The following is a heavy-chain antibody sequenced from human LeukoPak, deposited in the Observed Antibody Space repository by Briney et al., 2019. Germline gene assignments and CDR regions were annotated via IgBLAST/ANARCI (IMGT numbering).Heavy chain of an antibody. CDR3: ASQQLQWRESYYFDD. CDR2: INPNTGGT. J-gene: IGHJ4*02. CDR1: GYIFTGYY. Sequence: ASVKVSCKAFGYIFTGYYMHWVRQAPGQGLEWMGWINPNTGGTKYAQKFQGRVTMTRDTSISTAYMELSRLGSDDTALYYCASQQLQWRESYYFDDWGQGTLVTVSS. D-gene: IGHD5-24*01. V-gene: IGHV1-2*02.